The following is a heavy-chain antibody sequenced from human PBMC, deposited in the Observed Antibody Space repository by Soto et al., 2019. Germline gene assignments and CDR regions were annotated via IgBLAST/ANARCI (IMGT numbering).Heavy chain of an antibody. CDR3: ARGYHYDFWSGYYGPDY. Sequence: ASVKVSCKASGGTFSSYAISWVRQAPGQGLEWMGWISAYNGNTNYAQKLQGRVTMTTDTSTSTAYMELRSLRSDDTAVYYCARGYHYDFWSGYYGPDYWGQGTLVTVSS. CDR1: GGTFSSYA. V-gene: IGHV1-18*01. J-gene: IGHJ4*02. D-gene: IGHD3-3*01. CDR2: ISAYNGNT.